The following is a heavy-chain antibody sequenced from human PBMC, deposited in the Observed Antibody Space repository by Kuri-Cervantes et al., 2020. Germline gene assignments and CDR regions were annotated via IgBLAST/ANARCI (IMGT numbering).Heavy chain of an antibody. CDR1: GFTFSDYY. Sequence: GGSLRLSCAASGFTFSDYYMSWIRQAPGKGLEWVSYISSSGSTIYYADSVKGRFTISRDNSKNTLYLQMNSLRAEDTALYYCAKEARVRYYFDYWGQGTLVTVSS. CDR2: ISSSGSTI. J-gene: IGHJ4*02. V-gene: IGHV3-11*04. CDR3: AKEARVRYYFDY.